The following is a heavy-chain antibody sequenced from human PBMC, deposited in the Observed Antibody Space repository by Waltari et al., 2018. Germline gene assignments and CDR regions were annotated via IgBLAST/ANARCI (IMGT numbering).Heavy chain of an antibody. J-gene: IGHJ6*03. D-gene: IGHD1-26*01. CDR2: ISSSGGAT. V-gene: IGHV1-18*01. CDR3: AKDHDGYSPQGDYMDV. CDR1: ADIFLKFG. Sequence: QVHLIQSGGEVKKPGASVKISCKASADIFLKFGINWVRQAPGQGLEWMGWISSSGGATKSAQSLQGRVIMTTDTSTTTVYMELRSLRPNDTATYFCAKDHDGYSPQGDYMDVWGNGTTVTVSS.